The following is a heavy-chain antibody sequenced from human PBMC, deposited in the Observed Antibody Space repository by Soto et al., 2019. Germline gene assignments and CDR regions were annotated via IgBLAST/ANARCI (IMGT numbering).Heavy chain of an antibody. CDR2: IYYSGST. CDR3: ARWLGYGPHFDY. Sequence: PSETLSLTCTVSGGSIISGDYYWSWIRQPPGKGLEWIGYIYYSGSTYYNPSLKSRVTISVDTSKNQFSLKLSSVTAADTAVYYCARWLGYGPHFDYWGQGTLVTVSS. J-gene: IGHJ4*02. V-gene: IGHV4-30-4*01. CDR1: GGSIISGDYY. D-gene: IGHD5-12*01.